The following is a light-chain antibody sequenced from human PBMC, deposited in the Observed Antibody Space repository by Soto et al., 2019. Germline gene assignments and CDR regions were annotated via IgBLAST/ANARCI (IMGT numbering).Light chain of an antibody. CDR1: QSISSY. J-gene: IGKJ1*01. CDR3: QQYNTFWT. Sequence: DIQMTQSPSSLSASVGDRVTITCRASQSISSYLNWYQQKPGKAPKLLIYAASGLPSGVPSRFSGSGSGTDFTLTISSLQPDDFATYYCQQYNTFWTFGQGTKVDIK. V-gene: IGKV1-39*01. CDR2: AAS.